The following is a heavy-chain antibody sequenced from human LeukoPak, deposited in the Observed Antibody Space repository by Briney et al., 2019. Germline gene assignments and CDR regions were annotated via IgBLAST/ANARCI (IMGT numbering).Heavy chain of an antibody. Sequence: PGGSLRLSCTASGFTFDDYGMRWVRQAPGKGLERVSGIKWNGGSTGYADSVKGRFTISRDNAKNSLYLQMNSLRAEDTALYYCARRDYGDYNIDYWGQGTLVTVSS. CDR2: IKWNGGST. CDR3: ARRDYGDYNIDY. V-gene: IGHV3-20*04. CDR1: GFTFDDYG. D-gene: IGHD4-17*01. J-gene: IGHJ4*02.